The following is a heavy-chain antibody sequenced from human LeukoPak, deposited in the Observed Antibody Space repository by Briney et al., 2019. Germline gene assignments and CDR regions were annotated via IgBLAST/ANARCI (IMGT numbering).Heavy chain of an antibody. V-gene: IGHV3-48*01. D-gene: IGHD4-17*01. CDR1: GFTFSSYS. Sequence: GGSLRLSCAASGFTFSSYSMKWVPEAPGRGLEWVSYISSSSSTIYYADSVKGRFTISRDNPKNTLYLQMNSLRAEDTAVYYCASTVTNPIRYYYYMDVWGKGTTVTISS. CDR3: ASTVTNPIRYYYYMDV. CDR2: ISSSSSTI. J-gene: IGHJ6*03.